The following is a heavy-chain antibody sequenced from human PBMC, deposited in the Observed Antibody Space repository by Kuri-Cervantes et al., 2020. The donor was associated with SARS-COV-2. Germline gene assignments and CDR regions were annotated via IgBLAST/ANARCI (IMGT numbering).Heavy chain of an antibody. J-gene: IGHJ4*02. Sequence: GSLRLSCTVSGGSISSYYWGWIRQPPGKGLEWIGSIYYSGSTYYNPSLKSRVTISVDTSKNQFSLKLSSVTAADTAVYYCASGGGVVVPAEEAWFDYWGQGTPVTVSS. D-gene: IGHD2-2*01. CDR1: GGSISSYY. CDR3: ASGGGVVVPAEEAWFDY. V-gene: IGHV4-39*07. CDR2: IYYSGST.